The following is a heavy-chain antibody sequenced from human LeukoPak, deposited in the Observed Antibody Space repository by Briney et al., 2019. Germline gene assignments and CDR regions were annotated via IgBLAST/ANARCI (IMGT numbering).Heavy chain of an antibody. CDR1: GFTFSSYA. CDR3: AKGRSFSPYYYGMDV. D-gene: IGHD5-24*01. J-gene: IGHJ6*02. Sequence: GGSQRLSCAASGFTFSSYAMSWARQAPGEGREWVSAISGSGGRTYYADSVKGRFTISRDNSKNTLYLQMNSLRAEDTAVYYCAKGRSFSPYYYGMDVWGQGTTVTVSS. CDR2: ISGSGGRT. V-gene: IGHV3-23*01.